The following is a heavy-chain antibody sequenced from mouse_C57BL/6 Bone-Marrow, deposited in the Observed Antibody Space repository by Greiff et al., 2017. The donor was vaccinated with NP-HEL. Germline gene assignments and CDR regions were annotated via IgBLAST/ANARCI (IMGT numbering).Heavy chain of an antibody. CDR1: GYSFTDYN. CDR3: ARVNWVSVYWYFDV. Sequence: EVKLQQSGPELVKPGASVKISCKASGYSFTDYNMNWVKQSNGKSLEWIGVINPNYGTTSYNQKFKGKATLTVDQSSSTAYMQLNSLTSEDSAVYYCARVNWVSVYWYFDVWGTGTTVTVSS. D-gene: IGHD4-1*01. V-gene: IGHV1-39*01. J-gene: IGHJ1*03. CDR2: INPNYGTT.